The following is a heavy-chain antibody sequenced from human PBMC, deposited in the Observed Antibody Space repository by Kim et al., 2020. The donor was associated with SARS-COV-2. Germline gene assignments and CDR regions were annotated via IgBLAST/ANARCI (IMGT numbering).Heavy chain of an antibody. CDR1: GGSISNSTYY. D-gene: IGHD2-8*01. Sequence: SETLSLTCAVSGGSISNSTYYWVWIRQPPGKGLEWIVSIYHSGSTYYNLSLRGRVTISLDTSQYQFSLKLMSVTAADTSVYYCATENVGVSLNYYYGMD. CDR3: ATENVGVSLNYYYGMD. J-gene: IGHJ6*01. CDR2: IYHSGST. V-gene: IGHV4-39*07.